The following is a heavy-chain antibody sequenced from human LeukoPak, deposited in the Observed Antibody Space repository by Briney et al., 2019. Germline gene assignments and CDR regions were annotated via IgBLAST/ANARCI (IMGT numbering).Heavy chain of an antibody. CDR3: ARGQYSSGLGLLDY. D-gene: IGHD6-19*01. CDR1: GYTFTGYH. V-gene: IGHV1-2*02. Sequence: ASVKVSCKASGYTFTGYHIHWVRQAPGQGLEWMGWINPNSGGTNYAQKFQGRVTMTRDTSISTAYMEVSRLRSDDTAVYYCARGQYSSGLGLLDYWGQGTLVTVSS. CDR2: INPNSGGT. J-gene: IGHJ4*02.